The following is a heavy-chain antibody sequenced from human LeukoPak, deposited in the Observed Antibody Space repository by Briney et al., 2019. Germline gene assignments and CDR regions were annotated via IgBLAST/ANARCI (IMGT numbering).Heavy chain of an antibody. J-gene: IGHJ4*02. Sequence: PGGSLRLSCAASTFSVGTNYMSWVRQAPGKGLEWISVLYSSGYTKYADSVRARFSISRDNSENTLSLQMNSLRAEDTAVYYCAAKGNGYSGTYVFAHWGRGTLVTVSP. CDR3: AAKGNGYSGTYVFAH. CDR2: LYSSGYT. CDR1: TFSVGTNY. V-gene: IGHV3-66*01. D-gene: IGHD5-12*01.